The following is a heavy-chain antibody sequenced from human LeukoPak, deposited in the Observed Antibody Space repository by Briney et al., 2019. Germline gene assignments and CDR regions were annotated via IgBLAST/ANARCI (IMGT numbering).Heavy chain of an antibody. Sequence: GGSLRLSCAASGFTSDDYGMSWVRQAPGKGLEWVSGINWNGGSTGYADSVKGRFTISRDNAKNSLYLQMNSLRAEDTALYYCARDSRYYYGSGSYSYWGQGTLVTVSS. J-gene: IGHJ4*02. CDR1: GFTSDDYG. V-gene: IGHV3-20*04. D-gene: IGHD3-10*01. CDR2: INWNGGST. CDR3: ARDSRYYYGSGSYSY.